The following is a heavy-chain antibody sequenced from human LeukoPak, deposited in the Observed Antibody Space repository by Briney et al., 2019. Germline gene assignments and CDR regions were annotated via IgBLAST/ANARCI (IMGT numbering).Heavy chain of an antibody. D-gene: IGHD2-21*02. V-gene: IGHV4-4*07. CDR1: GASISDYY. Sequence: SETLSLTCTVSGASISDYYWSWIRQSAGKGLEWIGHLYTRGSSNYNPSLKSRVTMSVDTSKNQFSLRLNSLTAADTAIYYCARDNCGGDCFHDYWGQGTLVTVSS. CDR3: ARDNCGGDCFHDY. J-gene: IGHJ4*02. CDR2: LYTRGSS.